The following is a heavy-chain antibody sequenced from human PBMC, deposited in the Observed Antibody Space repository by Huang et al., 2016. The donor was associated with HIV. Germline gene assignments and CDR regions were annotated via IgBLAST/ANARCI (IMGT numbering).Heavy chain of an antibody. J-gene: IGHJ4*02. V-gene: IGHV3-11*01. CDR1: GLTFSYYY. D-gene: IGHD3-10*01. CDR2: ISSSDNSI. CDR3: ARRSAFYRLDY. Sequence: QVQLVESGGGLVKPGGSLRLSWAASGLTFSYYYMSWIRQSPGKGLVWISDISSSDNSIYYADSVKGRFTISRDDAKNSLYLQMNSLRADDTAVYYCARRSAFYRLDYWGQGTLVTVSS.